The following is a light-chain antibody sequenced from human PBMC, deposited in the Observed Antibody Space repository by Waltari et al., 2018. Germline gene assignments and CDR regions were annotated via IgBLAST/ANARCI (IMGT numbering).Light chain of an antibody. Sequence: IVFPHPPPPRSLSPGERATPPCRASQSVSTYLAWYQQRPGQPPRLLIYDSSSRATGIPARFSGSGSETGFTLTISSLEPEDFAVYYCQQRYKCPLTFGGGSKVEI. CDR2: DSS. CDR1: QSVSTY. V-gene: IGKV3-11*01. CDR3: QQRYKCPLT. J-gene: IGKJ4*01.